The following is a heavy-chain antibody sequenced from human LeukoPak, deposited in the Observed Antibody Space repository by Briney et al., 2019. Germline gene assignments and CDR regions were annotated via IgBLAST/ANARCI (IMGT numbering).Heavy chain of an antibody. CDR2: ISAYNGNT. Sequence: ASVKVSCKASGYTFTSYGISWVRQAPGQGLEWMGWISAYNGNTNYAQKLQGRVTMTTDTSTSTAYMELRSLRSEDTAVYYCASLSEYCSAGSCYLGWFDPWGQGTLVTVSS. D-gene: IGHD2-15*01. V-gene: IGHV1-18*01. CDR1: GYTFTSYG. CDR3: ASLSEYCSAGSCYLGWFDP. J-gene: IGHJ5*02.